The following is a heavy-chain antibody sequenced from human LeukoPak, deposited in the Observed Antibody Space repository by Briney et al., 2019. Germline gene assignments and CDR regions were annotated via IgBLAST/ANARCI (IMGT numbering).Heavy chain of an antibody. CDR3: AREVIAAAGTGLAFDI. J-gene: IGHJ3*02. Sequence: SVKVSCKASGGTFSSYAISWVRQAPGQGLEWMGRIIPIFGTANYAQKFQGRVTITTDESTSTAYMELSSLRSEDTAVYYCAREVIAAAGTGLAFDIWGQGTMVTVSS. CDR2: IIPIFGTA. V-gene: IGHV1-69*05. D-gene: IGHD6-13*01. CDR1: GGTFSSYA.